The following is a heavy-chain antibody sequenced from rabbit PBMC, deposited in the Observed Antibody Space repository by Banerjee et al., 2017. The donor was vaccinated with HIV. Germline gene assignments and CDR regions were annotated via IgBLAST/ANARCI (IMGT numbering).Heavy chain of an antibody. CDR3: AKHYNSGWDL. J-gene: IGHJ3*01. CDR1: GFSLSSYA. D-gene: IGHD4-1*01. V-gene: IGHV1S47*01. Sequence: QEQLKETGGGLVQPGESLKLSCKASGFSLSSYAMGWVRQAPGKGLEWIAYISAGGGSTYYASWVNGRFTISRDNAQNTVFLQMNSLTAADTATYFCAKHYNSGWDLWGQGTLVTDS. CDR2: ISAGGGST.